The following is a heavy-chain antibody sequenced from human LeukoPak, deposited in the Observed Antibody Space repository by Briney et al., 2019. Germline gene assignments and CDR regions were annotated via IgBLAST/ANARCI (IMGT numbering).Heavy chain of an antibody. V-gene: IGHV3-9*01. CDR1: GFIFDDYA. CDR3: AKALYGDYFDY. CDR2: ISWNGGSL. D-gene: IGHD4-17*01. J-gene: IGHJ4*02. Sequence: GGSLRLSCAASGFIFDDYAMHWVRQAPGKGLEWVSGISWNGGSLGYADSVKGRFTISRDNAKNSLNLQMNSLRAEDTALYYCAKALYGDYFDYWGRESWSPSPQ.